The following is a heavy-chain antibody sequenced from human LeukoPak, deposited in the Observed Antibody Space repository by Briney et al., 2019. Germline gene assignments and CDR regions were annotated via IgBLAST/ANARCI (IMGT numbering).Heavy chain of an antibody. J-gene: IGHJ3*01. CDR3: ARGNWARPRDAFDF. V-gene: IGHV4-34*01. CDR1: GGSFSGFY. D-gene: IGHD3-16*01. Sequence: PSETLSLTCDVYGGSFSGFYWSWIRQSPGKGLEWIGDLNHSGSRDYSPSLKSRVTISVDTSKNQFSLNLTSVTAADTAVYYCARGNWARPRDAFDFWGQGTMVTVSS. CDR2: LNHSGSR.